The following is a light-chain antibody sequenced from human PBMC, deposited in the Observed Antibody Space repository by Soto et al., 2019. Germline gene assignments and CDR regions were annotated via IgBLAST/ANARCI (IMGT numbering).Light chain of an antibody. V-gene: IGLV2-14*01. Sequence: QSALTQPASVSGSTGQSITLSCTGTTSEVGGYNYVSWYQQHPGKAPKFMIYDVSSRALGVSDRFSGSKSGNTASLTISGLQAEDEADYYSSSYTPSNTRQIVFGTGTKLTVL. CDR2: DVS. CDR3: SSYTPSNTRQIV. J-gene: IGLJ1*01. CDR1: TSEVGGYNY.